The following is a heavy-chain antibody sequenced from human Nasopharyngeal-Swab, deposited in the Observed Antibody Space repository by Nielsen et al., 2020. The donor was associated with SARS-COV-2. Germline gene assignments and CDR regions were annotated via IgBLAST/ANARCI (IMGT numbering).Heavy chain of an antibody. Sequence: GESLKISWAATGFTFESHKMSWLRQAPGKGLEWGANIKADGSETSYVDSVKGRFTISRDNAKNSLYLQMNSLRAEDTAVYFCARAWRGFSIWGQGTMVTVSS. CDR3: ARAWRGFSI. CDR1: GFTFESHK. J-gene: IGHJ3*02. CDR2: IKADGSET. V-gene: IGHV3-7*01. D-gene: IGHD3-3*01.